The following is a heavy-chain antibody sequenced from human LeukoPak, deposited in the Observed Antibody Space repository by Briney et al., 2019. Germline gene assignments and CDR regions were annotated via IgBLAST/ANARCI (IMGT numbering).Heavy chain of an antibody. D-gene: IGHD2-2*01. V-gene: IGHV3-21*01. J-gene: IGHJ4*02. CDR2: ISGSSDYI. CDR1: GFTFSTYS. CDR3: ARAPTVLVGYCSSASCQADY. Sequence: GGSLRLSCAASGFTFSTYSMNWVRQAPGKGLEWVSAISGSSDYIYYANSVKGRFTISRDNAKNSLFLQMNSLRAEDTAVYYCARAPTVLVGYCSSASCQADYWGQGTLVTVSS.